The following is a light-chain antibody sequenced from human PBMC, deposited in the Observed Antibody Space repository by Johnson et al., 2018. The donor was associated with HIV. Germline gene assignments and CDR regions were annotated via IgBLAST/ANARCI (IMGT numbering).Light chain of an antibody. CDR2: DNN. CDR3: GTWDASLSPIYV. J-gene: IGLJ1*01. V-gene: IGLV1-51*01. Sequence: QAVLTQPPSVSAAPGQKVTISCSGSSSNIGNNYVSWYQQLPGTAPKLLIYDNNKRPSGIPDRFSDSKSATSATLGITGLQTGDEADYYCGTWDASLSPIYVFGTWTTITVL. CDR1: SSNIGNNY.